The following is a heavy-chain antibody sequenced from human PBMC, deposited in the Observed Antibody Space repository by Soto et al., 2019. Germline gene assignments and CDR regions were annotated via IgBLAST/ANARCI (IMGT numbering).Heavy chain of an antibody. CDR1: GFTFSSHA. Sequence: EVQLLESGGGLVQPGGSLRLSCAASGFTFSSHAMSWVRQAPGQGLEWVSAISGRGGSTDYADTVKGRFTIPRDNYKSTLYVQMISVRAEDTAVYYCAIDMVVVVAGQDTFDIWGQGRMVTVSS. V-gene: IGHV3-23*01. CDR2: ISGRGGST. CDR3: AIDMVVVVAGQDTFDI. D-gene: IGHD2-15*01. J-gene: IGHJ3*02.